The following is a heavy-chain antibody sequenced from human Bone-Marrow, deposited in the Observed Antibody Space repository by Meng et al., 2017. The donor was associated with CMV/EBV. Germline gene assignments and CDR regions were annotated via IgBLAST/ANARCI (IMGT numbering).Heavy chain of an antibody. Sequence: ASVKVSCKASGYTFTDYHMHWVRQAPGQGLEWMGWINPNSGGTNYAQKFQGRVTMTRDTSISTAYMELSRLRSDDTAVYYCARESEWVGAFDIWGQGTMVTVSS. J-gene: IGHJ3*02. D-gene: IGHD3-3*01. CDR1: GYTFTDYH. V-gene: IGHV1-2*02. CDR2: INPNSGGT. CDR3: ARESEWVGAFDI.